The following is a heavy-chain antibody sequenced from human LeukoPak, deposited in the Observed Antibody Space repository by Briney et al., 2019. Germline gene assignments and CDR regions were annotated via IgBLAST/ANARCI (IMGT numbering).Heavy chain of an antibody. Sequence: GSLRLSCAVSGFTFSDFEMNWVRQAPGKGPEWISYIGGSGSTTYYADSVKGRFTISRDNAKNSLFPQMDSLRAEDTAVYYCARLRSPTDYWGQGTLVTVSS. J-gene: IGHJ4*02. CDR3: ARLRSPTDY. CDR1: GFTFSDFE. D-gene: IGHD4-17*01. V-gene: IGHV3-48*03. CDR2: IGGSGSTT.